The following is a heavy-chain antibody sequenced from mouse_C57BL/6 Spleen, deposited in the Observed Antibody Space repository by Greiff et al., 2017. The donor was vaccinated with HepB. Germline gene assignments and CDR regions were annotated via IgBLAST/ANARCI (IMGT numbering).Heavy chain of an antibody. CDR2: IDPETGGT. D-gene: IGHD2-4*01. CDR1: GYTFTDYE. CDR3: TRVGLRTFDY. V-gene: IGHV1-15*01. Sequence: VQLQQSGAELVRPGASVTLSCKASGYTFTDYEMHWVKQTPVHGLEWIGAIDPETGGTAYNQKFKGKAILTADKSSSTAYMELRSLTSEDSAVYYCTRVGLRTFDYWGQGTTLTVSS. J-gene: IGHJ2*01.